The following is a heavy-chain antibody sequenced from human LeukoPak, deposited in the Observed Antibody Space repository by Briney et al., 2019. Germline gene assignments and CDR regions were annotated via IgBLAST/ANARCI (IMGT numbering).Heavy chain of an antibody. J-gene: IGHJ2*01. D-gene: IGHD4-17*01. Sequence: SETLSLTCTVSGGSISSGGYYWSWIRQPPGKGLEWIGYIHYSGGTYYNPSLKSRGTMSVDTSKNQFSLKLTSVTAADTAVYYCARDTYGDYGKSWYFDLWGRGTLVIVSS. CDR2: IHYSGGT. CDR3: ARDTYGDYGKSWYFDL. CDR1: GGSISSGGYY. V-gene: IGHV4-30-4*08.